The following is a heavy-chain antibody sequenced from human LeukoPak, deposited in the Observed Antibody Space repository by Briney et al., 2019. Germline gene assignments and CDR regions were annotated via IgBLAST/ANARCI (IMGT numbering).Heavy chain of an antibody. V-gene: IGHV3-7*03. CDR3: AKDRDGIVGATH. CDR2: IKQDGSEK. CDR1: GFTFSSYW. D-gene: IGHD1-26*01. Sequence: GGSLRLSCAASGFTFSSYWMSWVRQAPGKGLEWVANIKQDGSEKYYVDSVKGRFTISRDNSKNTLYLQMNSLRAEDTAVYYCAKDRDGIVGATHWGQGTLVTVSS. J-gene: IGHJ4*02.